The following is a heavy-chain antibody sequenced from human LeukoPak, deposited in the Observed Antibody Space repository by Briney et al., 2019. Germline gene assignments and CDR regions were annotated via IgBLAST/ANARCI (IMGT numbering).Heavy chain of an antibody. CDR2: FDPEDGET. CDR3: ATMGPYHYGSGKENWFDP. Sequence: ASVKVSCKVSGYTLTELSMHWVRQAPGKGLEWMGGFDPEDGETICAQKFQGRVTMTEDTSTDTAYMELSSLRSEDTAVYYCATMGPYHYGSGKENWFDPWGQGTLVTVSS. CDR1: GYTLTELS. J-gene: IGHJ5*02. D-gene: IGHD3-10*01. V-gene: IGHV1-24*01.